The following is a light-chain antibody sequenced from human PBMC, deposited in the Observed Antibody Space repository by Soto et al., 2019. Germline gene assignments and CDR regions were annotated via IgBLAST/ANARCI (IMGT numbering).Light chain of an antibody. CDR1: SSDVGGYNY. CDR3: SSYTSSSTYV. V-gene: IGLV2-14*01. CDR2: DVT. Sequence: QPASVSGSPGQSIAISCTGTSSDVGGYNYVSWYQQHPGKAPKLIIYDVTNRPSGVSNRFSGSKSGNTASLTISGLQAEDEADYYCSSYTSSSTYVFGTGTKVTVL. J-gene: IGLJ1*01.